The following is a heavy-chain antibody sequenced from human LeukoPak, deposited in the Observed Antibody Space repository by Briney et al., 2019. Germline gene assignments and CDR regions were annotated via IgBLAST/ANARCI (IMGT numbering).Heavy chain of an antibody. J-gene: IGHJ3*02. Sequence: GGSLRLSCAASGFTFSDYYMSWIRQAPGKGLEWVSYISSSGSTIYYADSVKGRFTISKDNAKNSLYLQMNSLRAEDTAVYYCARRGYYYDSSLVGAFDIWGQGTMVTVSS. CDR1: GFTFSDYY. D-gene: IGHD3-22*01. CDR3: ARRGYYYDSSLVGAFDI. CDR2: ISSSGSTI. V-gene: IGHV3-11*04.